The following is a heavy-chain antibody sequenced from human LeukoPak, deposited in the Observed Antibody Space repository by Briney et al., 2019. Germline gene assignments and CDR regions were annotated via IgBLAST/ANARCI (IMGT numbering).Heavy chain of an antibody. J-gene: IGHJ4*02. Sequence: GGSLRLSCAASGFTFSSYAMSWVRQVPGKGLEWVSTITGRGGGTYYADSVKGRFTISRDNSKSTLSVQMNSLRAEDTAVYYCAKDRQNCGGDCYGSFDYWGQGTLVTVSS. CDR3: AKDRQNCGGDCYGSFDY. V-gene: IGHV3-23*01. CDR1: GFTFSSYA. CDR2: ITGRGGGT. D-gene: IGHD2-21*02.